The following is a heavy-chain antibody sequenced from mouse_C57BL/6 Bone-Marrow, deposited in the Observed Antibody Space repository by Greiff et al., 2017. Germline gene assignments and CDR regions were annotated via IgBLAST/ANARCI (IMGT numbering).Heavy chain of an antibody. J-gene: IGHJ4*01. CDR3: TTNVSAAMDY. CDR1: GFNIKDDY. CDR2: IDPANGDT. V-gene: IGHV14-4*01. Sequence: VQLQQSGAELVRPGASVKLSCTASGFNIKDDYMHWVKQRPEQGLEWIGWIDPANGDTEYAPKFQGKDTITADTSSNTAYLQLSSLTSEDTAVYYCTTNVSAAMDYWGQGTSVTVSS. D-gene: IGHD6-2*01.